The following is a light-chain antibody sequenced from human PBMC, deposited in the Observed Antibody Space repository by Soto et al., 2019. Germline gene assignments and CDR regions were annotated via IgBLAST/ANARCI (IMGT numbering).Light chain of an antibody. J-gene: IGLJ2*01. V-gene: IGLV3-1*01. CDR3: QAWDSSTVV. CDR2: QDS. Sequence: SSELTQPPSASVSPGQTASITCSGDKLGDKYASWYQQQPGQSPVLVIYQDSKRPSGLPERFSGSNAGNTATLTISGTQAMDEADYYCQAWDSSTVVFGGGTKVTVL. CDR1: KLGDKY.